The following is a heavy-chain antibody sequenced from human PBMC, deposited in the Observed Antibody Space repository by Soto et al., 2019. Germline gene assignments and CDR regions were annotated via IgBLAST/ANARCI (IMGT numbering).Heavy chain of an antibody. CDR3: ARDVTNTLMSMNSFDP. V-gene: IGHV1-2*02. J-gene: IGHJ5*02. Sequence: QVPLVQSGAEVREPGASVKVSCTASGYTFTGYYIHWVRQAPGQGLEWMGWINPKTGGTKYAPNFRPRVTFTSETSIRTAYMEVPTLRSDDTAVYFCARDVTNTLMSMNSFDPWGQGTLVTVSS. D-gene: IGHD4-17*01. CDR1: GYTFTGYY. CDR2: INPKTGGT.